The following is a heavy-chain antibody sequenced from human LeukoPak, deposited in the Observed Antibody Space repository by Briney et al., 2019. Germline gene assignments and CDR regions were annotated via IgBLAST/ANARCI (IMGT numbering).Heavy chain of an antibody. J-gene: IGHJ4*02. CDR3: ARDVYRFLRYHFDV. Sequence: ASVKVSCKASGYFLAAYYMHWVRLAPGQGLEWMGWINPTSGGANYAQKFQGRVTLTRNTSLSTVYMEINGLQFDDSGVYFCARDVYRFLRYHFDVWDQGTPVTVFS. V-gene: IGHV1-2*02. D-gene: IGHD5/OR15-5a*01. CDR2: INPTSGGA. CDR1: GYFLAAYY.